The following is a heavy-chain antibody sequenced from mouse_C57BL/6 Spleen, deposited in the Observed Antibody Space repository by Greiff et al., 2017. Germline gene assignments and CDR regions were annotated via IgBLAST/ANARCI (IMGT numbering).Heavy chain of an antibody. V-gene: IGHV5-6*02. D-gene: IGHD2-1*01. CDR1: GFTFSSYG. J-gene: IGHJ1*03. Sequence: EVKLVESGGDLVKPGGSLKLSCAASGFTFSSYGMSWVRQTPDKRLEWVATISSGGSYNYYPDSVKGRFTISRDNAKNTLYLQMSSLKSEDTAMYYCARRNLPTSVDVWGTGTTVTVSS. CDR3: ARRNLPTSVDV. CDR2: ISSGGSYN.